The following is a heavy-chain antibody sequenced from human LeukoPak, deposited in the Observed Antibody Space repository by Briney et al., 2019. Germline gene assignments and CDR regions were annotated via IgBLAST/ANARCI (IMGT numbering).Heavy chain of an antibody. CDR1: GGSISSGGYY. V-gene: IGHV4-31*03. CDR3: ARITFLEWFRFDF. J-gene: IGHJ4*02. D-gene: IGHD3-3*02. Sequence: SETLSLTCTVSGGSISSGGYYWNWIRQHPGKGLEWIGYIYYSGSTYYNPSLKSRVTISVDTSKNQFSLKLSSVTAADTAVYYCARITFLEWFRFDFWGQGTLVTVSS. CDR2: IYYSGST.